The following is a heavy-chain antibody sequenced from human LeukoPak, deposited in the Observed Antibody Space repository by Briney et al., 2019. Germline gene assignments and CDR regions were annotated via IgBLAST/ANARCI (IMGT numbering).Heavy chain of an antibody. CDR3: ARDFDYYDSPTTDY. CDR2: INPNSGGT. CDR1: GYTFTGYY. J-gene: IGHJ4*02. D-gene: IGHD3-22*01. Sequence: GSSVKVSCKAFGYTFTGYYMHWVRQAPGQGLERMGRINPNSGGTNYAQTFQGRVTMTRDTCISTAYMELSRLRSDDTAVYYCARDFDYYDSPTTDYWGQGTLVTVSS. V-gene: IGHV1-2*06.